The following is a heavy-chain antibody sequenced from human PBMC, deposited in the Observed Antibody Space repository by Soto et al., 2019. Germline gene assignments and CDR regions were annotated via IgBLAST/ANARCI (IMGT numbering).Heavy chain of an antibody. CDR1: GFTFSTYA. CDR2: LTDRGGRT. V-gene: IGHV3-23*01. J-gene: IGHJ4*02. Sequence: EVQLLESGGGLVQPGGSLRLSCAASGFTFSTYAMNWVRQAPGKGLEWVSALTDRGGRTYYAESVKGRFTISRDNSKNTLSLQMNSLRFEDTAIYYCARVFSKNYDCWGQGTLVTVSS. CDR3: ARVFSKNYDC.